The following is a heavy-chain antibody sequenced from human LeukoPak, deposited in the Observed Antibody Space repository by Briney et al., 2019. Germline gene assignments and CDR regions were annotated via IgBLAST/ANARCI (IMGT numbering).Heavy chain of an antibody. CDR2: IIPIFGTA. J-gene: IGHJ4*02. D-gene: IGHD1-26*01. CDR1: GGTFSSYA. V-gene: IGHV1-69*13. CDR3: AREVRVGATTVDY. Sequence: SVKVSCKASGGTFSSYAISWVRQAPGQGLEWMGGIIPIFGTADYAQKFQGRVTITADESTSTAYMELSSLRSEDTAVYYCAREVRVGATTVDYWGQGTLVTVSS.